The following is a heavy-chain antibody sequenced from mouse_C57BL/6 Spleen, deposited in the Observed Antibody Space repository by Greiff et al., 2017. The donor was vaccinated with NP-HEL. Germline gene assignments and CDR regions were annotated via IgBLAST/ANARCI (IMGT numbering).Heavy chain of an antibody. CDR2: ISDGGSYT. D-gene: IGHD2-1*01. J-gene: IGHJ2*01. Sequence: DVKLVESGGGLVKPGGSLKLSCAASGFTFSSYAMSWVRQTPEKRLEWVATISDGGSYTYYPDNVKGRFTISRDNAKNNLYLQMSHLKSEDTAMYYCARDRGNPYYFDYWGQGTTLTVSS. V-gene: IGHV5-4*01. CDR3: ARDRGNPYYFDY. CDR1: GFTFSSYA.